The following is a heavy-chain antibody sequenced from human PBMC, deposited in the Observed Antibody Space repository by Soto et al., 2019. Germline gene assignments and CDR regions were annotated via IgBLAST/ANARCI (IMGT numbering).Heavy chain of an antibody. V-gene: IGHV3-30*03. CDR3: ARALNYDFWSGYYNEFDP. CDR2: ISHDGSNK. D-gene: IGHD3-3*01. Sequence: PGGSLRLSCAASGFTFSSYGMHWVRQAPGKGLEWVAVISHDGSNKYYADSVKGRFTISRDNSKNKLYLQMNSLRAEDTAVYYCARALNYDFWSGYYNEFDPWGQGTLVTVSS. J-gene: IGHJ5*02. CDR1: GFTFSSYG.